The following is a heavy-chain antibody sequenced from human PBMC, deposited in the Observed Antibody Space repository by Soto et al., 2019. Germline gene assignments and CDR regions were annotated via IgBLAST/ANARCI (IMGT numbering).Heavy chain of an antibody. CDR3: RRRPGQQLPHCFGN. CDR2: MNAGNGNT. V-gene: IGHV1-3*01. CDR1: GYSFNSYA. D-gene: IGHD6-13*01. Sequence: VSVQVSCTASGYSFNSYAMRWVRQAPGQRLEWMGGMNAGNGNTTYSQKFQDRLTITRDTSASTAYMELSSLRSEDTALYYCRRRPGQQLPHCFGNCGQGTLVTVSS. J-gene: IGHJ4*02.